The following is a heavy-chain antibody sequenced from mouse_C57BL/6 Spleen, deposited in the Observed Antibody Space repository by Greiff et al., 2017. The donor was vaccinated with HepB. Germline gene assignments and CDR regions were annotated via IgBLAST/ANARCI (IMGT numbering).Heavy chain of an antibody. V-gene: IGHV5-17*01. CDR3: ARSSLYYFDY. CDR1: GFTFSDYG. Sequence: DVQLVESGGGLVKPGGSLKLSCAASGFTFSDYGMHWVRQAPEKGLEWVAYISSGSSTIYYADTVKGRFTISRDNAKNTLFLQMTSLRSEDTAMYYCARSSLYYFDYWGQGTTLTVSS. CDR2: ISSGSSTI. J-gene: IGHJ2*01.